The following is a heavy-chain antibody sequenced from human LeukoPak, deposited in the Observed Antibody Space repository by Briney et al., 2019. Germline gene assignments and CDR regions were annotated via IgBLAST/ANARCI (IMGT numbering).Heavy chain of an antibody. CDR3: ARTIAVGATFVDY. Sequence: GGSLRLSCAASGFTFRYYGVSWVRQAPGKGLEWVSSISGNGSVTNYADSVKGRVTISRDNSKATLYLLMNSLRAEDTAVYFCARTIAVGATFVDYWGQGALVTVSS. V-gene: IGHV3-23*01. CDR1: GFTFRYYG. D-gene: IGHD1-26*01. J-gene: IGHJ4*02. CDR2: ISGNGSVT.